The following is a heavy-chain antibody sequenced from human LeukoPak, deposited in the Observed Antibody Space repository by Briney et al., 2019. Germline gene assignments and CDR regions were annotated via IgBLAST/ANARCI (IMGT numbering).Heavy chain of an antibody. J-gene: IGHJ4*02. D-gene: IGHD5-18*01. Sequence: GGSLRLSCAASGFTFSSYGMHWVRQAPGKGLQWVASIDSRSAYIYYADSVKGRFIISRDNAKTSLCLHMNSLRAEDTAVYYCAAYNYGYLADYWGQGTLVTVSS. V-gene: IGHV3-21*01. CDR1: GFTFSSYG. CDR3: AAYNYGYLADY. CDR2: IDSRSAYI.